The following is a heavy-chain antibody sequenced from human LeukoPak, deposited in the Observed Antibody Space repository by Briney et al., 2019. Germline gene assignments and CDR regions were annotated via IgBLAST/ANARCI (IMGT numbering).Heavy chain of an antibody. CDR1: GGSINNYY. CDR2: IFYSGST. V-gene: IGHV4-59*01. CDR3: ARGVVPAANYNWFDP. J-gene: IGHJ5*02. D-gene: IGHD2-2*01. Sequence: PSETLSLTRTVSGGSINNYYWSWIRQPPWKGLEWIGCIFYSGSTNYNPSLKSRVTISVDTSKNQFSLKLTSVTAADTAVYYCARGVVPAANYNWFDPWGQGTLVTVSS.